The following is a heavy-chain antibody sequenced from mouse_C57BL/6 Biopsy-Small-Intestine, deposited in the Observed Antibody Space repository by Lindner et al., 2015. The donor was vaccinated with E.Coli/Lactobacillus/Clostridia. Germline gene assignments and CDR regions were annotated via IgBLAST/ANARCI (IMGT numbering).Heavy chain of an antibody. CDR1: GYTFTGYW. Sequence: VXLQESGAELMKPGASVKLSCKATGYTFTGYWIEWVKQRPGHGLEWIGEVLPGSDSTNYSEKFKGKATFTADTSSNTAYMQVSSLTTEDSAIYYCARRWGYYFDKWGQGTTLTVSS. CDR3: ARRWGYYFDK. CDR2: VLPGSDST. D-gene: IGHD2-3*01. J-gene: IGHJ2*01. V-gene: IGHV1-9*01.